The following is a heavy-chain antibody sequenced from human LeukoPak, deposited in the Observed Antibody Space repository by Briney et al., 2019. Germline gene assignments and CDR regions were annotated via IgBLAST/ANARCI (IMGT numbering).Heavy chain of an antibody. CDR1: GGIFTSYA. V-gene: IGHV1-69*06. CDR2: FIPILGTA. J-gene: IGHJ6*03. D-gene: IGHD6-19*01. Sequence: SVKVSCTAPGGIFTSYAISWVRQAPGHGLEWVGGFIPILGTANYAQKCQGRVTITADTSTSTAYMALSSLRSEDTVVYYCARGHIHSSGWLGCYYYYYMDVWGKGTTVTVSS. CDR3: ARGHIHSSGWLGCYYYYYMDV.